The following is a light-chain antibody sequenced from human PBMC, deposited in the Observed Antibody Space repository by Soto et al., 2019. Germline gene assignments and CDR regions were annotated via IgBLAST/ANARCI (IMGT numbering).Light chain of an antibody. CDR1: SSNIRSNT. CDR2: SNN. CDR3: AAWDDSLNVPVYV. Sequence: SVLSQPPPASGTPGQRVTISCSGSSSNIRSNTVNWYQPLPGTAPKRPSHSNNQRPSGVPDRFSGSKSGISASLVISGLQSEDEADFCCAAWDDSLNVPVYVFGTGTKVTVL. J-gene: IGLJ1*01. V-gene: IGLV1-44*01.